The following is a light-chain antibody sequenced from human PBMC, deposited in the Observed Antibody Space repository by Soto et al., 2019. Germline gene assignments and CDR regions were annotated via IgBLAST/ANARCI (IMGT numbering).Light chain of an antibody. CDR2: GAS. V-gene: IGKV3-15*01. CDR3: QQYNDWPSTWT. CDR1: QSVSSN. Sequence: EIVMTQSPATLSVSPGDGATLSCRASQSVSSNLAWYQQKPGQAPRLLLYGASTRPTGIPAKFSGSGSGTEFTLTISSLQSEDFAVYYCQQYNDWPSTWTFGQGTKVEIK. J-gene: IGKJ1*01.